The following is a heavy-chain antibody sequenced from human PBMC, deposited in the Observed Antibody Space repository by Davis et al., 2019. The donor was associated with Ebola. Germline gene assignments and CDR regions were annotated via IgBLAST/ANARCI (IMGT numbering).Heavy chain of an antibody. CDR1: GFTFSSYA. D-gene: IGHD5-18*01. J-gene: IGHJ6*02. V-gene: IGHV3-30-3*01. Sequence: GGSLRLSCAASGFTFSSYAMHWVRQAPGKGLEWVAVISYVGGNKYYADSVKGRFTISRDNSKNTLYLQMNSLRAEDTAVYYCARDRGYSYGTGNYYYGMDVWGQGTTVTVSS. CDR2: ISYVGGNK. CDR3: ARDRGYSYGTGNYYYGMDV.